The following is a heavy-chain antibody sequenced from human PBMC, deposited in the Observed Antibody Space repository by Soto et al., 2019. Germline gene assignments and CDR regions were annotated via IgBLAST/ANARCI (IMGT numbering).Heavy chain of an antibody. V-gene: IGHV3-74*01. J-gene: IGHJ4*02. Sequence: GGSLRLSCAASGFTFSSYGMHWVRQAPGKRLVRVSRINSDGSTTSYADSVKGRFTISRDNAKNTLSLQMNSLRAEDTAVYFCARSSYDSSGYSKDYDFWGLGTLVTVSS. CDR2: INSDGSTT. CDR1: GFTFSSYG. CDR3: ARSSYDSSGYSKDYDF. D-gene: IGHD3-22*01.